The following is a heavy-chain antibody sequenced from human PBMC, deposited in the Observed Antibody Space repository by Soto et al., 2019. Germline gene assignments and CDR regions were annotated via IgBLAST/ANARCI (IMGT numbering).Heavy chain of an antibody. CDR2: IWYDGSNK. V-gene: IGHV3-33*01. Sequence: QVQLVESGGGVVQPGRSLRLSCAASGFTFSSYGMHWVRQAPGKGLEWVAVIWYDGSNKYYADSVKGRFTISRDNSKNTLYLQMNSLRAEDTAVYYCVRDRDVGYNWNYHFDYWGQGTLVTVSS. J-gene: IGHJ4*02. CDR1: GFTFSSYG. D-gene: IGHD1-7*01. CDR3: VRDRDVGYNWNYHFDY.